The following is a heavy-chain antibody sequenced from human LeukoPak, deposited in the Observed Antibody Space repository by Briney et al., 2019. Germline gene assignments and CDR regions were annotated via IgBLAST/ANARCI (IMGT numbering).Heavy chain of an antibody. V-gene: IGHV3-74*01. J-gene: IGHJ4*02. Sequence: GGSLRLSCAASGFTFSDYWMHWVRQAPGKGLEWLSRIYNDGGRTSYADSVKGRSTISRDNGKNTLFLQLNRLRAEDTAVYYCARGSSGWYVDYWGQGTLVTVSS. CDR3: ARGSSGWYVDY. CDR1: GFTFSDYW. CDR2: IYNDGGRT. D-gene: IGHD6-19*01.